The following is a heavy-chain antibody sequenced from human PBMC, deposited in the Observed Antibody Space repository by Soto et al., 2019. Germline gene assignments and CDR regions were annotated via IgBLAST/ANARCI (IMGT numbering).Heavy chain of an antibody. J-gene: IGHJ4*02. D-gene: IGHD6-6*01. CDR2: IYYSGST. V-gene: IGHV4-31*03. CDR3: ARDRYSSSGLGY. CDR1: GGSISSGGYY. Sequence: SETLSLTCTVSGGSISSGGYYWSWIRQHPGKGLEWTGYIYYSGSTYYNPSLKSRVTISVDTSKNQFSLKLSSVTAADTAVYYCARDRYSSSGLGYWGQGTLVTAPQ.